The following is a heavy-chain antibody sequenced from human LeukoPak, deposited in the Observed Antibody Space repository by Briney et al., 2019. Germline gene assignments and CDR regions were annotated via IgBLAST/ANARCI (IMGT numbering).Heavy chain of an antibody. CDR1: GGSFSGYY. CDR2: INHSGST. J-gene: IGHJ4*02. D-gene: IGHD3-10*01. V-gene: IGHV4-34*01. Sequence: SETLSLTCAVYGGSFSGYYWSWIRQPPGKGLEWIGEINHSGSTNYNPSLKSRVTISVDTSKNQFSLKLSSVTAADTAVYYCARSGPVTRIDYWGQGTLVTVSS. CDR3: ARSGPVTRIDY.